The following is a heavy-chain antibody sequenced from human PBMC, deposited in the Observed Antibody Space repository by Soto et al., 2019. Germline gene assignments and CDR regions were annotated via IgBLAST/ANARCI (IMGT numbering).Heavy chain of an antibody. CDR3: VSWVSAHFDY. CDR2: ISSTTNYT. CDR1: GFTFTRYS. V-gene: IGHV3-21*04. D-gene: IGHD2-8*01. Sequence: GGSLRLSCAASGFTFTRYSMNWVRQAPGKELEWVSSISSTTNYTHYADSVKGRFTISRDNARNTVDLQMNSLRAEDTALYYGVSWVSAHFDYWGQGTLVTVSS. J-gene: IGHJ4*02.